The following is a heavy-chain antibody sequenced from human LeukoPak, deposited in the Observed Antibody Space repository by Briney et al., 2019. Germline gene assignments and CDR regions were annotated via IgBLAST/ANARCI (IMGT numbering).Heavy chain of an antibody. CDR2: VNYSGGT. J-gene: IGHJ4*02. V-gene: IGHV4-59*01. Sequence: SETLSLTCTVSGGSMSGYYWSWIRQPPGRGVEWIGHVNYSGGTNYNPSLKSRVTISVDTSKNQFSLKLSSVTAADTAVYYCARAGNGDDILTPLDYWGQGTLVTVSS. CDR3: ARAGNGDDILTPLDY. D-gene: IGHD3-9*01. CDR1: GGSMSGYY.